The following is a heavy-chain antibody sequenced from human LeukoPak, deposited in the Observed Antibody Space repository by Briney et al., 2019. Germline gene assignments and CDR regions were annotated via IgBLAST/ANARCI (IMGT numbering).Heavy chain of an antibody. CDR1: GFTFSSYG. V-gene: IGHV3-7*01. CDR3: AKVAKYYYGSETYYFFEH. Sequence: AGGSLRLSCAASGFTFSSYGMSWVRQAPGKGLEWVANINQDGTEKHYVDSVKGRFTISRDNAKNSLSLQMNSLRVEDTAVYYCAKVAKYYYGSETYYFFEHWGQGTPVTASS. J-gene: IGHJ4*02. CDR2: INQDGTEK. D-gene: IGHD3-10*01.